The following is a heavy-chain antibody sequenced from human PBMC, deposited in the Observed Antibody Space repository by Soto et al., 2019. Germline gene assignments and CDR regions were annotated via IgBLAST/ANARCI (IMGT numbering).Heavy chain of an antibody. J-gene: IGHJ5*01. D-gene: IGHD3-22*01. V-gene: IGHV4-31*03. CDR1: GGSISSGGYY. CDR3: ARGGIVVIPDS. CDR2: IYYSGGT. Sequence: SETLSLTCTVSGGSISSGGYYWSWIRQHAGKGLEWIGYIYYSGGTYYNPSLRGRVTISIEMSKNQFSLNLSPVTAADTAVYYCARGGIVVIPDSWGQGTLVTVSS.